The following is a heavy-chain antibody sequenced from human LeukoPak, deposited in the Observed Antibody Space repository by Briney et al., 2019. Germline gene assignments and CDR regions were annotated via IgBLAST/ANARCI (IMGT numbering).Heavy chain of an antibody. Sequence: ASVKVSCKASGYTFTSYGISWVRQAPGQGLEWMGWINPNSGGTNYAQKFQGRVTMTRDTSISTAYMELSRLRSDDTAVYYCARDHPYCGGDCYYFDYWGQGTLVTVSS. CDR3: ARDHPYCGGDCYYFDY. CDR1: GYTFTSYG. D-gene: IGHD2-21*01. V-gene: IGHV1-2*02. CDR2: INPNSGGT. J-gene: IGHJ4*02.